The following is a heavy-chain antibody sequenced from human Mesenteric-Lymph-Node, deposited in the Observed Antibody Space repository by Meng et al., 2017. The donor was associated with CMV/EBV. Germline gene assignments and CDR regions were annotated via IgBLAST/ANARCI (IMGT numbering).Heavy chain of an antibody. CDR3: ARPIYYYDSSGYYPFDY. CDR2: INSDGSST. J-gene: IGHJ4*02. V-gene: IGHV3-74*01. D-gene: IGHD3-22*01. CDR1: GFTFSRYW. Sequence: LTCAASGFTFSRYWMHWVRQAPGKGLVWVSRINSDGSSTDYADSVKGRFTISRDNAKNTLYLQMNSLRVEDTAVYYCARPIYYYDSSGYYPFDYWGQGTLVTVSS.